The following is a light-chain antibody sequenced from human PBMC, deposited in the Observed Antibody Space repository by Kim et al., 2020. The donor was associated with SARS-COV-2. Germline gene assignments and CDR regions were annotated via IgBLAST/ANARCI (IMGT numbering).Light chain of an antibody. Sequence: QAGLTQPPSVSKGLRQTATLTCTGNSNNVGNQGAAWLQQHQGHPPKLLSYRNNNRPSGISERLSASRSGNTASLTITGLQPEDEADYYCSAWDSSLRSVVFGGGTQLTVL. CDR2: RNN. V-gene: IGLV10-54*01. J-gene: IGLJ2*01. CDR1: SNNVGNQG. CDR3: SAWDSSLRSVV.